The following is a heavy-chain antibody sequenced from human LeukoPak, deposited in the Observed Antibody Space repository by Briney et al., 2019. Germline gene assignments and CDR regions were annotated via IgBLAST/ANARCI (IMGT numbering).Heavy chain of an antibody. J-gene: IGHJ4*02. CDR3: ARESTAFGATHYIVYYFDY. Sequence: PSETLSLTCTVSGGSISSYYWSWIRQPAGKGLEWIGRIYTSGSTNYNPSLKSRVTMSVDTSKNQLSLKLSSVTAADTAVYYCARESTAFGATHYIVYYFDYWGQGTLVTVSS. V-gene: IGHV4-4*07. CDR1: GGSISSYY. CDR2: IYTSGST. D-gene: IGHD1-26*01.